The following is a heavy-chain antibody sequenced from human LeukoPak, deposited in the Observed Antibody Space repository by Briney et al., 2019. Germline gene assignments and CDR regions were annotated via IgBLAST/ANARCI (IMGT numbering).Heavy chain of an antibody. V-gene: IGHV3-30*02. CDR3: ARGTQFGSTHWFDP. Sequence: GGSLRLSCAASGFTFSSCGMHWVRQAPGKGLEWVAFIRYVGSDKYYADSVKGRFTISRDDSENTLYLQMNSLRAEDTAVYYCARGTQFGSTHWFDPWGQGTLVTVSS. D-gene: IGHD3-16*01. CDR2: IRYVGSDK. CDR1: GFTFSSCG. J-gene: IGHJ5*02.